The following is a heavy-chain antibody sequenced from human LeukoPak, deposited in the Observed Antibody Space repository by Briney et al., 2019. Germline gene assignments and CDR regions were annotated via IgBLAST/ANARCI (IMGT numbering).Heavy chain of an antibody. Sequence: PSETLSLTCTVSGGSISTYSWNWIRQPPGKGLEWIGYIYDSGTTDYNPSLKSRLTISVDTSKNQFSLRLSSVPAADTAVYYCARYKLITVDAFDVWGQGTMVTVSS. CDR2: IYDSGTT. CDR1: GGSISTYS. CDR3: ARYKLITVDAFDV. D-gene: IGHD2-8*01. J-gene: IGHJ3*01. V-gene: IGHV4-59*01.